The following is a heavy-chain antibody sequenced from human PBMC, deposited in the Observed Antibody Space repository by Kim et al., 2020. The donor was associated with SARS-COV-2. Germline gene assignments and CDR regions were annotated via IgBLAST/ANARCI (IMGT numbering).Heavy chain of an antibody. CDR3: ARDVISGWYYFDY. V-gene: IGHV3-33*01. Sequence: YADFVKGRFHIARQNSKNALFLQMNSRRAEDTAVYYWARDVISGWYYFDYWGQGTLVTVSS. J-gene: IGHJ4*02. D-gene: IGHD6-19*01.